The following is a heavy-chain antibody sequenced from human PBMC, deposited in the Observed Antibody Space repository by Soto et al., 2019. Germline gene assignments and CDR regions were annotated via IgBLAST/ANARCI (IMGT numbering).Heavy chain of an antibody. J-gene: IGHJ6*02. CDR1: GGSISSGGYY. D-gene: IGHD1-1*01. CDR2: IYYSGST. V-gene: IGHV4-31*03. Sequence: SETLSLTCTVSGGSISSGGYYCSWIRQHPGKGLEWIGYIYYSGSTYYNPSLKSRVTISVDTSKNQFSLKLSSVTAADTAVYYCASATIRGYYYCIDVRGQGTTGTVSS. CDR3: ASATIRGYYYCIDV.